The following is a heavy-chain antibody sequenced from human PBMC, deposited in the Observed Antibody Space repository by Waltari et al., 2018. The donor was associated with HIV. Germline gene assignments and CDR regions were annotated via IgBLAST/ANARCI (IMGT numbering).Heavy chain of an antibody. CDR3: ARDVIFGVVRGAFDI. CDR2: IYTSGST. Sequence: QVQLQESGPGLVKPSQTLSLTCTVSGGSISSGSYYWSWIRQPAGKGLEWIGRIYTSGSTNYNPALKSRVTRSVDTSKNQFSRKLSSVTAADTAVYYCARDVIFGVVRGAFDIWGQGTMVTVSS. V-gene: IGHV4-61*02. D-gene: IGHD3-3*01. CDR1: GGSISSGSYY. J-gene: IGHJ3*02.